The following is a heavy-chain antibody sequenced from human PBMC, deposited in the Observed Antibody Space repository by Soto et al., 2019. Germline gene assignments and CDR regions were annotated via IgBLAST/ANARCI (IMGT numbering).Heavy chain of an antibody. D-gene: IGHD6-19*01. Sequence: ASVKVSCKASGYTFTGYYMHWVRQAPGQGLEWMGWINAGNGNTKYSQKFQGRVTITRDTSASTAYMELSSLRSEDTAVYYCARVAGTHFDYWGQGTLVTVSS. CDR3: ARVAGTHFDY. J-gene: IGHJ4*02. CDR1: GYTFTGYY. V-gene: IGHV1-3*01. CDR2: INAGNGNT.